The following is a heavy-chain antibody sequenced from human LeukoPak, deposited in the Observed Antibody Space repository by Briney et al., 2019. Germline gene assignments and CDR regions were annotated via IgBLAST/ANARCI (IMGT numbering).Heavy chain of an antibody. CDR1: GFTFSSYS. CDR2: ISSSSYI. J-gene: IGHJ6*02. D-gene: IGHD6-19*01. V-gene: IGHV3-21*01. Sequence: GGSLRLSCAASGFTFSSYSMNWVRQAPGKGLEWVSSISSSSYIYYADSVKGRSTISRDNDKNSLYLQMNSLRAEDTAVYYCARFPQYSSGWYYYYGMDVWGQGTTVTVSS. CDR3: ARFPQYSSGWYYYYGMDV.